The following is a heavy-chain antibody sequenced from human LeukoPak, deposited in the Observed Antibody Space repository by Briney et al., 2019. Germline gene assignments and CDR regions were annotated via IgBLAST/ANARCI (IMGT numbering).Heavy chain of an antibody. V-gene: IGHV4-59*01. CDR2: IYYSGST. D-gene: IGHD5-24*01. CDR3: ASSSDGYSTNFDY. J-gene: IGHJ4*02. CDR1: GGSISSYY. Sequence: SETLSLTCTVSGGSISSYYWSWIRQPPGKGLEWIGYIYYSGSTNYNPSLRSRVTISVDTSKNQFSLKLSSVTAADTAVYYCASSSDGYSTNFDYWGQGTLVTVSS.